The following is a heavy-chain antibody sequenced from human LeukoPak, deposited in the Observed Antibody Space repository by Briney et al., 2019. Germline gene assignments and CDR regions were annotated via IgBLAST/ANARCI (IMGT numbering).Heavy chain of an antibody. V-gene: IGHV1-69*05. D-gene: IGHD3-22*01. J-gene: IGHJ3*02. CDR2: IIPIFGTA. CDR3: ARENYYDSSGPSPHAFDI. CDR1: GGTFSSYA. Sequence: ASVKVSCKASGGTFSSYAISWVRQAPGQGLEWMGGIIPIFGTANYAQKFQGRVTITTDESTSTAYMELSSLRSEDTAVYYCARENYYDSSGPSPHAFDIWGQGTMVTVSS.